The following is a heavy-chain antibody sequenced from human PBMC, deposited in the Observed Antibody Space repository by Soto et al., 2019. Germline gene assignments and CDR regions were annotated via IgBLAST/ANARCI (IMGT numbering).Heavy chain of an antibody. J-gene: IGHJ4*02. V-gene: IGHV4-59*11. CDR2: IYYSESS. CDR3: ARAVEMYASGWYYFDY. D-gene: IGHD6-19*01. CDR1: GGSISSHY. Sequence: QVQLQESGPGLVKPSETLSLTCTVSGGSISSHYWSWIRQPPGKGLEWIGFIYYSESSNYNPSLQSRVTISVHTSKNQFSLRLTSVTAADTAVYYCARAVEMYASGWYYFDYWGQGTLVTVSS.